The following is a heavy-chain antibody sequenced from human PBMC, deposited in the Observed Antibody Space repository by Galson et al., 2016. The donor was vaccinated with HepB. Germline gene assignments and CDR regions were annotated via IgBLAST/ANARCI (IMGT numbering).Heavy chain of an antibody. V-gene: IGHV3-30-3*01. J-gene: IGHJ4*02. Sequence: SLRLSCAASDSTFSRYAMHWVRQSPDKGLEWVAVITFDGSNKYYADSMKGRFTISRDNSKNTLYLEMNSLRTEDAAVYYCASNTYSYDKTCTHYVNFFHYWGQGTRVTVSS. CDR3: ASNTYSYDKTCTHYVNFFHY. CDR1: DSTFSRYA. CDR2: ITFDGSNK. D-gene: IGHD3-16*01.